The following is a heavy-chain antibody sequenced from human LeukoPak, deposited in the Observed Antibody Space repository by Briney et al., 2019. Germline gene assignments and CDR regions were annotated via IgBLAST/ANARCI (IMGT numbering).Heavy chain of an antibody. V-gene: IGHV5-51*01. CDR3: ARHGAVPYYYYGMDV. Sequence: KVSCKASGYTFTSYWIGWVRQMPGKGLEWMGIIYPGDSDTRYSPSFQGQVTISADKSISTAYLQWSSLKASDTAMYYCARHGAVPYYYYGMDVWGQGTTVTVSS. CDR1: GYTFTSYW. J-gene: IGHJ6*02. D-gene: IGHD4/OR15-4a*01. CDR2: IYPGDSDT.